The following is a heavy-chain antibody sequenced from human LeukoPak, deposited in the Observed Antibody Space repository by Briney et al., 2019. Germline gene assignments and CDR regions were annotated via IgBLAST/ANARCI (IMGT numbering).Heavy chain of an antibody. D-gene: IGHD3-9*01. CDR2: IYYSGST. Sequence: NPSETLSLTCTVSGGSISSSRYYWGWIRQPPGKGLEWIGSIYYSGSTYYNPSLKSRVTISVDTSKNQFSLKLSSVTAADTAVYYCARANYDLLTGYYEGNWLDLWGQGTLVTVSS. CDR3: ARANYDLLTGYYEGNWLDL. J-gene: IGHJ5*02. CDR1: GGSISSSRYY. V-gene: IGHV4-39*01.